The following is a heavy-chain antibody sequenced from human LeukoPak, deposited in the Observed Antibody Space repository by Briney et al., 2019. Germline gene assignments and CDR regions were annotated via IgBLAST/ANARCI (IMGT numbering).Heavy chain of an antibody. CDR3: ARGLKASGSCGDY. V-gene: IGHV4-39*07. D-gene: IGHD1-26*01. J-gene: IGHJ4*02. Sequence: SQTLSLTCPVSGGSLSSSTYYWGWLRHPPGKGLEWVGSIYYSGTTYYNPSLKSRVTISVDRSKNQFSLKLSSVTAADTAVYYCARGLKASGSCGDYWGQGTLVTVSS. CDR2: IYYSGTT. CDR1: GGSLSSSTYY.